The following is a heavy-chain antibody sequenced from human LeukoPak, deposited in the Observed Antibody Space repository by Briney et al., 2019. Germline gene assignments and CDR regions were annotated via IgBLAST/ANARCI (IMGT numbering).Heavy chain of an antibody. J-gene: IGHJ6*02. CDR1: GGSINTYY. V-gene: IGHV4-59*08. D-gene: IGHD5-24*01. Sequence: PSETLSLTCTVSGGSINTYYWSWIRQPPGKGLEWIGYIYYSGSTDYNPSLKSRVTISLDTSKNQFSLRLSSVTAADTAVYYCARSYNNAVYFYYGMDVWGQGTTVTVSS. CDR3: ARSYNNAVYFYYGMDV. CDR2: IYYSGST.